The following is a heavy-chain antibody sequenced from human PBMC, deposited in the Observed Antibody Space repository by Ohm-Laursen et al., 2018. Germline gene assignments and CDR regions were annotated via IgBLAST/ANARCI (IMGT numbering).Heavy chain of an antibody. V-gene: IGHV3-23*01. CDR1: GFTFSSYA. CDR2: IRASGSST. Sequence: SLRLSCSASGFTFSSYAMNWVRQAPGRGLEWVSTIRASGSSTYYADSVKGRFTISRDNSKNTLYLQMNSLRAEDTAVYYCAKGASQSTIFAAGMDVWGQGTTATVSS. D-gene: IGHD3-3*01. J-gene: IGHJ6*02. CDR3: AKGASQSTIFAAGMDV.